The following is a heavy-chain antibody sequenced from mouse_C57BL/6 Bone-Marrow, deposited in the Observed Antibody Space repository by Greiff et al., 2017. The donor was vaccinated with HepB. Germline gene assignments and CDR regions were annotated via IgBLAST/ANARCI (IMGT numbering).Heavy chain of an antibody. CDR3: EILRRALDD. V-gene: IGHV1-64*01. J-gene: IGHJ2*01. CDR2: IHPNSGST. Sequence: VQLQQPGAELVKPGASVKLSCKASGYTFTSYWMHWVKQRPVQGLEWIGIIHPNSGSTNYNEKFKSKATLTVDKSSSTTYMQLSSLTSEDAAVYCCEILRRALDDWGQGTTLTVSS. CDR1: GYTFTSYW. D-gene: IGHD2-4*01.